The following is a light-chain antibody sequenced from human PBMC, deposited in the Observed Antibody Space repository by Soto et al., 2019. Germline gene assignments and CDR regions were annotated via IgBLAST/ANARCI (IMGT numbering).Light chain of an antibody. Sequence: IQLPQSPSSLSASVGDRVTITCRASQGINSFLAWYQQKPGKAPKLLIYAASTLQSGVPSRFSGSGSGTEFTLTISFLQPEDFATYYCQQANSFPITFGQGTRLEIK. CDR3: QQANSFPIT. CDR2: AAS. CDR1: QGINSF. J-gene: IGKJ5*01. V-gene: IGKV1-9*01.